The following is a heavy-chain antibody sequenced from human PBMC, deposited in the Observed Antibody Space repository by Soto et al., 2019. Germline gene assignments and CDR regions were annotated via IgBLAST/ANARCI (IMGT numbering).Heavy chain of an antibody. J-gene: IGHJ6*03. CDR2: MNPNSGNT. CDR1: GYTFTSYD. D-gene: IGHD6-13*01. V-gene: IGHV1-8*01. Sequence: QVQLVQSGAEVKKPGASVKFSCKASGYTFTSYDINWVRQATGQGLEWMGWMNPNSGNTGYAQKFQGRVTMTRNTSISTAYMELSSLRSEDTAVYYCASAAAGYYYYYMDVWGKGTTVTVSS. CDR3: ASAAAGYYYYYMDV.